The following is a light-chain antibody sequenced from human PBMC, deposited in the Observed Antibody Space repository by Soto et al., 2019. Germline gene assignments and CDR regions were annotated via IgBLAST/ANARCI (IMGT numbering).Light chain of an antibody. V-gene: IGKV1-33*01. CDR3: QHYNNLPPFT. Sequence: DIQMTQSPSSLSASVGARVSITCQASQDIRTSLSWFQHKPGRAPKLLIYGASYLETGVPSRFRGSGSGTDFTFTITSRQPEDIATYYCQHYNNLPPFTFGPGTIVEI. CDR2: GAS. CDR1: QDIRTS. J-gene: IGKJ3*01.